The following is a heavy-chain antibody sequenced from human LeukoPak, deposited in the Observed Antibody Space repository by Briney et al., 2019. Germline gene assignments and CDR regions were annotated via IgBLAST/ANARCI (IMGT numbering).Heavy chain of an antibody. Sequence: PGGSLRPSCAASGFTFSNYAITWVRQAPGRGLEWVSSISVSGFTTYYADSVKGRFTISRDNSKNTLSLQLNSLRAEDTAVYYCAKAGEEVATISPFEMWGQGTKVTVSS. CDR3: AKAGEEVATISPFEM. CDR2: ISVSGFTT. J-gene: IGHJ3*02. D-gene: IGHD5-24*01. V-gene: IGHV3-23*01. CDR1: GFTFSNYA.